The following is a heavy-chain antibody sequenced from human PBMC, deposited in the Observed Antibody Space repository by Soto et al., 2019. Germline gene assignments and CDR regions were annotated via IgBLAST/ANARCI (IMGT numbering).Heavy chain of an antibody. CDR3: ARSPDSSGYYYASGAFDI. J-gene: IGHJ3*02. CDR2: IIPIFGTA. Sequence: SVKVSCKASGGTFSSYAISWVRQAPGQGLEWMGGIIPIFGTANYAQKFQGRVTITADESTSTAYMELSSLRSEDTAVYYCARSPDSSGYYYASGAFDIWGQGTMVTVSS. CDR1: GGTFSSYA. V-gene: IGHV1-69*13. D-gene: IGHD3-22*01.